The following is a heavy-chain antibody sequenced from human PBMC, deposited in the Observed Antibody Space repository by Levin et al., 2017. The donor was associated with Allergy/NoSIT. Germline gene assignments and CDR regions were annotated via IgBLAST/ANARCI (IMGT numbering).Heavy chain of an antibody. CDR2: INAYNGNT. Sequence: ASVKVSCKASGYTFNNYGISWVRQAPGQGLEWMGWINAYNGNTNFAQTLQGRVTMTTDTSTSTAYMELRSLRSDDTAIFYCARVAVSDRMEDYWGQGTLVIVSS. D-gene: IGHD2-8*01. CDR3: ARVAVSDRMEDY. CDR1: GYTFNNYG. J-gene: IGHJ4*02. V-gene: IGHV1-18*01.